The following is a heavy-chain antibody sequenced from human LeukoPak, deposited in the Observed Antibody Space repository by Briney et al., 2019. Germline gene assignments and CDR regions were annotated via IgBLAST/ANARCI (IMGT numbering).Heavy chain of an antibody. Sequence: PGGSLRLSCAASGFTFSRYGMHWVRQAPGKGLEWVALIWYDGSNKYYADSVKGRFTIPRDNSKNTLYLQMNSLRAEDTAVYYCARDQGCSSTNSYSLFFHYWGQGTLVTVSS. D-gene: IGHD2-2*01. J-gene: IGHJ4*02. CDR2: IWYDGSNK. V-gene: IGHV3-33*08. CDR1: GFTFSRYG. CDR3: ARDQGCSSTNSYSLFFHY.